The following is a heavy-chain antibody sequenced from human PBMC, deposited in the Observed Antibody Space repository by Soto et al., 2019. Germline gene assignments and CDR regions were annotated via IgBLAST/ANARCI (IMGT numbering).Heavy chain of an antibody. D-gene: IGHD3-22*01. V-gene: IGHV3-21*01. CDR1: VFASDVHS. CDR2: IASHSCYI. CDR3: ARGVSYDESGHYLRRVFDD. J-gene: IGHJ4*02. Sequence: RCLRLSCEASVFASDVHSMNRVRQVPGRGLEWVASIASHSCYIWYADSVMGRFTISRDNAKNSVYLQLSGVRDDDTAVYYCARGVSYDESGHYLRRVFDDWGQGALVTVSS.